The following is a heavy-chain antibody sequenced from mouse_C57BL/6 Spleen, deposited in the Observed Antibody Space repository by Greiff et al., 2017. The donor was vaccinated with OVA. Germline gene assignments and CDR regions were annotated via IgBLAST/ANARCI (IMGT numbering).Heavy chain of an antibody. Sequence: VQLQQSGPELVKPGASVKISCKASGYAFSSSWMNWVKQRPGKGLEWIGRIYPGDGDTNYNGKFKGKATLTADKSSSTAYMQLSSLTSEDSAVYFCARRDYGSSYVFDYWGQGTTLTVSS. CDR2: IYPGDGDT. D-gene: IGHD1-1*01. CDR1: GYAFSSSW. V-gene: IGHV1-82*01. CDR3: ARRDYGSSYVFDY. J-gene: IGHJ2*01.